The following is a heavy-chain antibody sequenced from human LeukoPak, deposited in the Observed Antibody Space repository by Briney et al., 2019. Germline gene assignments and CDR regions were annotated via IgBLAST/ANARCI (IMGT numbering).Heavy chain of an antibody. J-gene: IGHJ3*02. CDR3: ARDRGSGSYDPENSFDI. CDR2: INPSGGST. V-gene: IGHV1-46*01. CDR1: GYTFTSYY. Sequence: GASVKVSCKASGYTFTSYYMHWVRQAPGQGLEWMGVINPSGGSTSYAQKFQGRVTMTRDTSTSTVYMELSSLRTEDTAVYYCARDRGSGSYDPENSFDIWGQGTMVTVSS. D-gene: IGHD3-10*01.